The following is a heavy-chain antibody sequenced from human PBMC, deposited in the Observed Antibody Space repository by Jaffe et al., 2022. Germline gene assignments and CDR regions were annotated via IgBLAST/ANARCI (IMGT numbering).Heavy chain of an antibody. Sequence: EVQLVESGGGLVQPGRSLRLSCAASGFTFDDYAMHWVRQAPGKGLEWVSGISWNSGSIGYADSVKGRFTISRDNAKNSLYLQMNSLRAEDTALYYCAKDRNIRPDLYYFDYWGQGTLVTVSS. CDR3: AKDRNIRPDLYYFDY. J-gene: IGHJ4*02. CDR2: ISWNSGSI. V-gene: IGHV3-9*01. CDR1: GFTFDDYA. D-gene: IGHD6-6*01.